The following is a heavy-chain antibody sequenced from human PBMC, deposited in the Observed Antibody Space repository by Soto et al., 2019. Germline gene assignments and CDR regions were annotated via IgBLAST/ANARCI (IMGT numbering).Heavy chain of an antibody. J-gene: IGHJ4*02. Sequence: QVQLVQSGAEVKKPGASVRVSCEASGYRFTTYYIHWVRQAPGQGLEWMGRMIVDTGGTTYAHKFQGRVTMTSDTSIRTAYLEVSSVKSDDTAMYYCARDGNFALRGYSFGFDFWGQGTLVTVSS. D-gene: IGHD5-18*01. V-gene: IGHV1-2*06. CDR1: GYRFTTYY. CDR3: ARDGNFALRGYSFGFDF. CDR2: MIVDTGGT.